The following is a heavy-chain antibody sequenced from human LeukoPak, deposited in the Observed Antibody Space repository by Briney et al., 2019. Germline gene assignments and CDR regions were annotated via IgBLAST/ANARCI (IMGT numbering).Heavy chain of an antibody. Sequence: PGGSLRLSCAASGFTFSSFSMNWVRQAPGKGLEWIGSIYYSGNTYYNASLKSQVSISIDTSKNQFSLRLSSVTAADTAVYYCARRRWSDDELVGYYWGQGTLVTVSS. CDR1: GFTFSSFSMN. V-gene: IGHV4-39*01. J-gene: IGHJ4*02. CDR2: IYYSGNT. CDR3: ARRRWSDDELVGYY. D-gene: IGHD2-15*01.